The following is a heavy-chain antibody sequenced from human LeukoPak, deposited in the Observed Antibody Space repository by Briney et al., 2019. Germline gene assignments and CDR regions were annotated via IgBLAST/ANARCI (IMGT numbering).Heavy chain of an antibody. Sequence: SVKVSCKASGGTFSTYAISWVRQAPGQGLEWMGGIIPIFGTANYAQKFQGRVTITADESTSTAYMELSSLRSEDTAVYYCARSAGGVTISGVIPQFDYYYYYYMDVWGKGTTVTVSS. J-gene: IGHJ6*03. CDR3: ARSAGGVTISGVIPQFDYYYYYYMDV. D-gene: IGHD3-3*01. CDR1: GGTFSTYA. CDR2: IIPIFGTA. V-gene: IGHV1-69*13.